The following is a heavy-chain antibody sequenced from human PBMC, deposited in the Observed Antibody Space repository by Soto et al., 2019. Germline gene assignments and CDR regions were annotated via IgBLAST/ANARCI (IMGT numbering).Heavy chain of an antibody. CDR3: AKEGSITATLDY. J-gene: IGHJ4*02. V-gene: IGHV3-23*01. D-gene: IGHD6-13*01. Sequence: EVQLLESGGGLVPPGGSLRLSCAASGFTFSNYAMSWVRQAPGKGLEWVSGLTGSGGATYYADSVKGRLTISRDNSNNTLYLQMNSLRAEDTAVYYCAKEGSITATLDYWGQGILVTVSS. CDR1: GFTFSNYA. CDR2: LTGSGGAT.